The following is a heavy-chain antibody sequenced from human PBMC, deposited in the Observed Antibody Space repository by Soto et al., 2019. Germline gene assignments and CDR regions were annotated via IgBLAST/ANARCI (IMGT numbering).Heavy chain of an antibody. V-gene: IGHV4-34*01. J-gene: IGHJ4*02. D-gene: IGHD1-1*01. Sequence: PSETLSLTCAVYGGSFSDYYWSWIRQPPGKGLEWIGEINHSGSTNYNPSLKSRVTISVDTSKNQFSLKLSSVTAADTAVYYCARAAGTIDYWGQGTLVTV. CDR2: INHSGST. CDR3: ARAAGTIDY. CDR1: GGSFSDYY.